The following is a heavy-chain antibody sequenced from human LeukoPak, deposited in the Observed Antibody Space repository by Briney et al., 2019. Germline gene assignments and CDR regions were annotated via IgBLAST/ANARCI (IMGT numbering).Heavy chain of an antibody. CDR2: VYASGST. Sequence: PSETLSLTCAVYGGSFSGYYWNWIRQPAGKGLEWIGRVYASGSTNYNPSLKSRVTISVDTSKNQFSLKLSSVTAADTAVYYCARDGYCSSARCSDAFDIWGQGTMVTVSS. CDR1: GGSFSGYY. V-gene: IGHV4-4*07. D-gene: IGHD2-2*03. CDR3: ARDGYCSSARCSDAFDI. J-gene: IGHJ3*02.